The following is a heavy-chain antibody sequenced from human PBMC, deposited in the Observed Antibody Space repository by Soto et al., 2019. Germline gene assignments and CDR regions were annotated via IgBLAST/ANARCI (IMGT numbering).Heavy chain of an antibody. D-gene: IGHD5-18*01. J-gene: IGHJ4*02. Sequence: SVKVSSKASRYAFTGYYMNCVGQAPGQGLEWMGWINPNSGVTNYAQKFQGRVTMTRDTSISTAYMELSRLRSDDTAVYYCARVPAMAHFDYWGQGTLVTVSS. CDR1: RYAFTGYY. V-gene: IGHV1-2*02. CDR2: INPNSGVT. CDR3: ARVPAMAHFDY.